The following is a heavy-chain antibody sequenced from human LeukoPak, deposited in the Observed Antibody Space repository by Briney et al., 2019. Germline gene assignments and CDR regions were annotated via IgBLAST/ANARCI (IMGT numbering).Heavy chain of an antibody. Sequence: GGSLRLSCAASGFTFDDYCMSWVRQAPGKGLEWVSGINWNGGSTGYADSVKGRFTISRDNAKNSLYLQMNSLRAEDTALYYSARGIGYYYDSSGYYYFDYWGQGTLVTVSS. CDR2: INWNGGST. V-gene: IGHV3-20*04. D-gene: IGHD3-22*01. CDR3: ARGIGYYYDSSGYYYFDY. J-gene: IGHJ4*02. CDR1: GFTFDDYC.